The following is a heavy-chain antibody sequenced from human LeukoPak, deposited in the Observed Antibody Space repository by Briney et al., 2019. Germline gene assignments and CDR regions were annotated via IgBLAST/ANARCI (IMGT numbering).Heavy chain of an antibody. Sequence: PGGSLRLSCAASGFTFSSYGMHWVRQAPGKGLEWVAFTRYDGNNKYYADSVKGRFTISRDNAKNSLYLQMNSLRAEDTAVYYCAREREWFGESVGFDYWGQGTLVTVSS. V-gene: IGHV3-30*02. J-gene: IGHJ4*02. CDR2: TRYDGNNK. CDR3: AREREWFGESVGFDY. D-gene: IGHD3-10*01. CDR1: GFTFSSYG.